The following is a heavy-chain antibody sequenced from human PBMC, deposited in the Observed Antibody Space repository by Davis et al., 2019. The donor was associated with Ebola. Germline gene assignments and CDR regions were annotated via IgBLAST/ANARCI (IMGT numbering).Heavy chain of an antibody. CDR2: IYPRDSDT. Sequence: GESLKISCKGSGYNFMTYWIGWVRQMPGKGLEWMGVIYPRDSDTRYNPSFQGQVTISTDKSISTAYLQWSSLKASDTAMYYCARRDGAYWYFDLWGRGTLVTVSS. D-gene: IGHD4-17*01. V-gene: IGHV5-51*01. CDR1: GYNFMTYW. CDR3: ARRDGAYWYFDL. J-gene: IGHJ2*01.